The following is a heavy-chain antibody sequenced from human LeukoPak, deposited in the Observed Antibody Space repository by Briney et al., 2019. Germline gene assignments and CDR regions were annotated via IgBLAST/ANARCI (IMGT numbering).Heavy chain of an antibody. D-gene: IGHD3-16*01. CDR3: ARGGPAVEDAFDI. CDR1: GYSFTSYW. CDR2: IYPGDSDT. V-gene: IGHV5-51*01. J-gene: IGHJ3*02. Sequence: KLGESLKISCKGSGYSFTSYWIGWVRQMPGKGLEWMGIIYPGDSDTRYSPSFQGQVTISANKSISTAYLQWSSLKASDTAMYYCARGGPAVEDAFDIWGQGTMVTVSS.